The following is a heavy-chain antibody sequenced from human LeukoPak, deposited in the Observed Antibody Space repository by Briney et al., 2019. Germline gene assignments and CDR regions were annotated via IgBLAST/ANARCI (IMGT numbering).Heavy chain of an antibody. D-gene: IGHD3-22*01. V-gene: IGHV3-23*01. J-gene: IGHJ1*01. CDR3: AIPPIVVVTKTRYYEYFQH. CDR1: GFTFSSYS. Sequence: GGSLRLSCAASGFTFSSYSMSWVRQAPGKGLEWVSPISGSGGSTNHADSVKGRFTISRDNSKNTLYLQMNSLRAEDTAVYYCAIPPIVVVTKTRYYEYFQHWGQGTLVTVSS. CDR2: ISGSGGST.